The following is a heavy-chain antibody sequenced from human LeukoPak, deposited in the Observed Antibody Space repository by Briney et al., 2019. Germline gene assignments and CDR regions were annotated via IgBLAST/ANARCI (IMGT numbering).Heavy chain of an antibody. CDR3: ARDGYDILTGYYDY. CDR1: GGSFSGYY. Sequence: SETLSLTCAVYGGSFSGYYWSWIRQPPGKGLEWIGEINHSGSTNYNPSLKSRVTISVDTSKNQFSLKLSSVTAADTAVYYCARDGYDILTGYYDYWGQGTLATVSS. V-gene: IGHV4-34*01. D-gene: IGHD3-9*01. J-gene: IGHJ4*02. CDR2: INHSGST.